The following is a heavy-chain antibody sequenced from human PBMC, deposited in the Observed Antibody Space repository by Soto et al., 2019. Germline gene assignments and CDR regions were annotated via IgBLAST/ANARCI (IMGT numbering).Heavy chain of an antibody. CDR3: ARQVVDGTVTGTGSFDY. CDR2: FYYSGST. V-gene: IGHV4-39*01. D-gene: IGHD3-10*01. CDR1: GGSISSSSYY. J-gene: IGHJ4*02. Sequence: QLQLQESGPGVVKSSETLSLTCTVSGGSISSSSYYWGWIRQPPGKGLEWIGSFYYSGSTYYYTSLKSRVSISGDTSENQICRKRSSVTAADTAVYYCARQVVDGTVTGTGSFDYWGQGTLVTVSS.